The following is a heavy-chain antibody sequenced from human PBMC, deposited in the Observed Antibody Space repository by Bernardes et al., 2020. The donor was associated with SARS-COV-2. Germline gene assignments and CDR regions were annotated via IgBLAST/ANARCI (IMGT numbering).Heavy chain of an antibody. CDR2: IYYSGST. Sequence: SETLSLTCTVSGGSISSYYWSWIRQPPGKGLEWIGYIYYSGSTNYNPSLKSRVTISVDTSKNQFSLKLSSVTAADTAVYYCARGDYYDSSGYYSEYFQHWGQGTLVTVSS. CDR3: ARGDYYDSSGYYSEYFQH. D-gene: IGHD3-22*01. J-gene: IGHJ1*01. V-gene: IGHV4-59*01. CDR1: GGSISSYY.